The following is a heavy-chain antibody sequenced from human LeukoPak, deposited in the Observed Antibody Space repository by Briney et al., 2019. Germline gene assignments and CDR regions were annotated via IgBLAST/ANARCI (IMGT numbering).Heavy chain of an antibody. Sequence: GGSLRLSCAASGFTFSSYAMRWVRQAPGKGLEWVAVISYDGSNKYYADSVKGRFTISRDNSKNTLYLQMNSLRAEDTAVYYCARDEGGSYEEYYFDYWGQGTLVTVSS. CDR2: ISYDGSNK. CDR3: ARDEGGSYEEYYFDY. V-gene: IGHV3-30*04. J-gene: IGHJ4*02. D-gene: IGHD1-26*01. CDR1: GFTFSSYA.